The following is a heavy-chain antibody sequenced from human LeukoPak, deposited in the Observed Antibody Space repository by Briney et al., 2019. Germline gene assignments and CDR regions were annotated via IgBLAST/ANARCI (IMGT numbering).Heavy chain of an antibody. Sequence: SETLSLTCTVSGGSINSYFWSWIRQPAGKGLEWIGRIYASGTTNFNPSLKSRVTMSVDTSKNQFSLKLSSVTAADTAVYYCARDRGTWNDDGFDYWGQGTLVTVSS. V-gene: IGHV4-4*07. D-gene: IGHD1-1*01. CDR1: GGSINSYF. J-gene: IGHJ4*02. CDR2: IYASGTT. CDR3: ARDRGTWNDDGFDY.